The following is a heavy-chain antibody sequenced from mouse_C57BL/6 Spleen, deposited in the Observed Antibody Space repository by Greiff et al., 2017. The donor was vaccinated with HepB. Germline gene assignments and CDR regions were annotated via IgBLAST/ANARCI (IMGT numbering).Heavy chain of an antibody. V-gene: IGHV1-64*01. CDR3: ARWNGYYPMDY. CDR2: IHPNSGST. Sequence: QVQLQQSGAELVKPGASVKLSCKASGYTFTSYWMHWVKQRPGQGLEWIGMIHPNSGSTNYNEKFKSKATLTVDKSSSTAYMQLSSLTSEDSAVYYCARWNGYYPMDYWGQGTSVTVSS. CDR1: GYTFTSYW. J-gene: IGHJ4*01.